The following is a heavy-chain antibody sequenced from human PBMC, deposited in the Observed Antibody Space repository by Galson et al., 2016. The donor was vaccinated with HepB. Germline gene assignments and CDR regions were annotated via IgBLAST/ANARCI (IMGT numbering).Heavy chain of an antibody. J-gene: IGHJ5*02. CDR3: ANGVGGDRLHGSNWFDP. D-gene: IGHD3-16*01. CDR2: ISPTSRYK. V-gene: IGHV3-21*04. CDR1: GFTFNRYT. Sequence: SLRLSCAASGFTFNRYTMVWVRQAPGDGLEWVSSISPTSRYKHWADSLEGRFAVSRDNARNSMYLQMNSLRAEDTAVYYCANGVGGDRLHGSNWFDPWGQGTRVTVSS.